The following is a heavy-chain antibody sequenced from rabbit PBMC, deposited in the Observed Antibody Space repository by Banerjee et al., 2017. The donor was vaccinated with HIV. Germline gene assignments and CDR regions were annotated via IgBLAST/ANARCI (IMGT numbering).Heavy chain of an antibody. J-gene: IGHJ4*01. CDR3: ARGWITMTMNL. Sequence: GGGLVKPEGSLTLSCKASGIDFRSYGLSWVRQAPGKGLEWIACIGAGSSGTTYYASWAKGRFTISKTSSTTVTLQMTSLTAADTATYFCARGWITMTMNLWGPGTLVTVS. D-gene: IGHD2-1*01. V-gene: IGHV1S45*01. CDR1: GIDFRSYG. CDR2: IGAGSSGTT.